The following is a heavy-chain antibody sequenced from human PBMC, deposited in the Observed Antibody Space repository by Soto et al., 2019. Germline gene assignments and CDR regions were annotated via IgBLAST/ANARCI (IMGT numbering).Heavy chain of an antibody. Sequence: QVQLVQSGAEVKKPGSSVKVSCKASGGTFSSYTISWVRQAPGQGLEWMGRIIPILGIANYAQKFQGRVTITADNSTRTAYMEPSSLRSEDTAVYYCASFTHRVATPFTYWGQGPLVTVSS. D-gene: IGHD5-12*01. V-gene: IGHV1-69*02. CDR3: ASFTHRVATPFTY. CDR2: IIPILGIA. CDR1: GGTFSSYT. J-gene: IGHJ4*02.